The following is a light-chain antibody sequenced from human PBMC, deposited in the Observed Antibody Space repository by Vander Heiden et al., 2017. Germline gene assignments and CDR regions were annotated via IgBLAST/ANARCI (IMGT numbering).Light chain of an antibody. V-gene: IGKV4-1*01. CDR2: WAS. CDR3: QQYDSTPHT. CDR1: QSVLYSSNNKNY. J-gene: IGKJ4*01. Sequence: DIVMTQSPASLAVSLGERATINCKSSQSVLYSSNNKNYLAWYQQKPGQPPKLLIYWASTRESGVPDRFSGSGSGTDFTLTISSLQAEDVAVYYCQQYDSTPHTFGGGTKVEIK.